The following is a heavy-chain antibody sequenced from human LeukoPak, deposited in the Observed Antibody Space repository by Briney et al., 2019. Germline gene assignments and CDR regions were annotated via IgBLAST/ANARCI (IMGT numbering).Heavy chain of an antibody. CDR2: INSDGSST. D-gene: IGHD2-15*01. Sequence: PGGSLRLSCVASGFTFSRDWMHWVRQAPGKGLAWVSHINSDGSSTSYADSVKGRFTISRDNVKNTLYLQMNSLRVEHTAVYYCARDSPQCSGGYCYFVYWGQGTLVTVSS. V-gene: IGHV3-74*01. CDR1: GFTFSRDW. J-gene: IGHJ4*02. CDR3: ARDSPQCSGGYCYFVY.